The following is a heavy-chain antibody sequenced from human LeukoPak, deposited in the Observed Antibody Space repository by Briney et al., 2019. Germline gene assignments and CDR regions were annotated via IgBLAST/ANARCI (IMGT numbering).Heavy chain of an antibody. CDR1: GYSISSGYY. CDR3: ARAINYYDSSGYSHHFDY. CDR2: IYHSGTT. V-gene: IGHV4-38-2*02. Sequence: PSENLSLTCSVSGYSISSGYYWSWIRQPPGNGLEWIGSIYHSGTTYYNPSLKSRVTISVDTSKNQFSLKLSSVTAADTAVYYCARAINYYDSSGYSHHFDYWGQGPLVTVSS. J-gene: IGHJ4*02. D-gene: IGHD3-22*01.